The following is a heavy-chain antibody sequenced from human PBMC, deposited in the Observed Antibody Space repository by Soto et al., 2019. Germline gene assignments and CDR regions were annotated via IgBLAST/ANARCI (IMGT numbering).Heavy chain of an antibody. J-gene: IGHJ6*02. V-gene: IGHV5-51*01. Sequence: GESLKISCKGSGYSFTSYWIGWVRQMPGKGLEWMGVIYPGYSDTRYSPSFQGQVTISADKSISTAYLQWSSLKASDTAMYYCARLGCLSTNCHPNSYHGMDAWGHGTTVTVSS. CDR3: ARLGCLSTNCHPNSYHGMDA. CDR1: GYSFTSYW. D-gene: IGHD2-2*01. CDR2: IYPGYSDT.